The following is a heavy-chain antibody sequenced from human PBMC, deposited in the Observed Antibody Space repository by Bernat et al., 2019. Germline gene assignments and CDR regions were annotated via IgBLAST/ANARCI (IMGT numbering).Heavy chain of an antibody. D-gene: IGHD6-13*01. CDR3: ARGRIAAAGTIPY. J-gene: IGHJ4*02. V-gene: IGHV3-30-3*01. Sequence: QVQLVESGGGVVQPGRSLRLSCAASGFTFSSYAMHWVRQAPGKGLEWVAVISYDGSNKYYADSVKGRFTISRDNSKNTLYLQMNSLRAEDTAVYYWARGRIAAAGTIPYWGQGTLVNVFS. CDR2: ISYDGSNK. CDR1: GFTFSSYA.